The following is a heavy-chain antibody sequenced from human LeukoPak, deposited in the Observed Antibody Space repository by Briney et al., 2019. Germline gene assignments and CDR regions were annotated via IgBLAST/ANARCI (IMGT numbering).Heavy chain of an antibody. Sequence: GGTLRLSCAASGFTFSDYYMSWIRQAPGKGLEWVSFISSSGSTIYYADSVKGRFTISRDNAKNSLYLQMNSLRAEDTAVYYCAKVKAAVAGTGGYYFDYWGQGTLVTVSS. CDR1: GFTFSDYY. CDR3: AKVKAAVAGTGGYYFDY. D-gene: IGHD6-19*01. V-gene: IGHV3-11*04. CDR2: ISSSGSTI. J-gene: IGHJ4*02.